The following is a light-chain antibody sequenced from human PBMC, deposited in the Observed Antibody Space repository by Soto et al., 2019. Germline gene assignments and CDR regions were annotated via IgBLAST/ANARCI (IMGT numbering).Light chain of an antibody. CDR1: SSDVGAYNY. CDR2: EVS. J-gene: IGLJ3*02. V-gene: IGLV2-14*01. Sequence: QSALTQPASVSGSPGQSITISCTGTSSDVGAYNYVSWYQQHPGKAPKLMIYEVSNRPSGVSNCFSGSKSGNTASLTISGLQAEDEGDYYCSSYTSGSTWVFGGGTKVTVL. CDR3: SSYTSGSTWV.